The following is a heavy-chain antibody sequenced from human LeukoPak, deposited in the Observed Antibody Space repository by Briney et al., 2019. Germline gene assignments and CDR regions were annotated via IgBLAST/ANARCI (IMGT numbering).Heavy chain of an antibody. CDR2: ISYDGSNK. CDR1: GFTFSSYA. Sequence: GGSLRLSCAASGFTFSSYAMHWVRQAPGKGLEWVAVISYDGSNKYYADSVKGRFTISRDNSKNTLYLRMNSLRAEDTAVYYCATQEWLDYWGQGTLVTVSS. CDR3: ATQEWLDY. J-gene: IGHJ4*02. D-gene: IGHD3-3*01. V-gene: IGHV3-30*04.